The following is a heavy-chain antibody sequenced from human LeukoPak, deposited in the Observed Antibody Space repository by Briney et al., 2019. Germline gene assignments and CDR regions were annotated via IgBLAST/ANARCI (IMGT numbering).Heavy chain of an antibody. D-gene: IGHD3-22*01. V-gene: IGHV1-69*01. J-gene: IGHJ6*02. Sequence: GSSVTVSCKASGGTFSSYAISWVRQAPGQGLEWMGGIIPIFGTANYAQKFQGRVTITADESTSTAYMELSSLRSEDTAVYYCARSKDSSGYYYLEDGDAEAYYYYGMDVWGQGTTVTVSS. CDR2: IIPIFGTA. CDR1: GGTFSSYA. CDR3: ARSKDSSGYYYLEDGDAEAYYYYGMDV.